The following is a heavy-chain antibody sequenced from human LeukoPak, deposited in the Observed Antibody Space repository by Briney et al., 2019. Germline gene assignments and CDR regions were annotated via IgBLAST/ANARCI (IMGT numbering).Heavy chain of an antibody. CDR3: AKARAIFTYCSGGSCYRPDY. Sequence: GGSLRLSCAASGFTFSSYAMSWVRQAPGKGLEWGSAISGSGGSTYYADSVEGRFTISRDNSKHTLYLQMNSLSAEDPAVYYCAKARAIFTYCSGGSCYRPDYWGQGTLVTVS. D-gene: IGHD2-15*01. V-gene: IGHV3-23*01. J-gene: IGHJ4*02. CDR2: ISGSGGST. CDR1: GFTFSSYA.